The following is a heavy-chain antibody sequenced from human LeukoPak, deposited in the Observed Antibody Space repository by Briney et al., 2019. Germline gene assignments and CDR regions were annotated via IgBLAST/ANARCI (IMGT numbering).Heavy chain of an antibody. CDR1: GFTFNRFG. V-gene: IGHV3-33*01. Sequence: GGSLRPSCATSGFTFNRFGMHWVRQAPGKGLEWVAVIWYDGSNKDCADSVKGRFTISRDNSKNTLYLQMSGLRAEDTAVYYCATSAHIEVGTAPPPDYWGQGTLVTVTS. CDR2: IWYDGSNK. D-gene: IGHD2-21*02. J-gene: IGHJ4*02. CDR3: ATSAHIEVGTAPPPDY.